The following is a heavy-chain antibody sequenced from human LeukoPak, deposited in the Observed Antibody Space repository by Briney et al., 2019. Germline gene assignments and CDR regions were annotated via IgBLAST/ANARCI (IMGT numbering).Heavy chain of an antibody. CDR3: ARTPYYYDSSGYFDFDY. Sequence: ASVKVSCKASGYTFTSYIISWVRQAPGQGLEWMGWISAYNGNTNYAQKLQGRVTMTTDTSTSTAYMELRSLRSDDTAVYYCARTPYYYDSSGYFDFDYWGQGTLVTVSS. D-gene: IGHD3-22*01. CDR1: GYTFTSYI. V-gene: IGHV1-18*01. CDR2: ISAYNGNT. J-gene: IGHJ4*02.